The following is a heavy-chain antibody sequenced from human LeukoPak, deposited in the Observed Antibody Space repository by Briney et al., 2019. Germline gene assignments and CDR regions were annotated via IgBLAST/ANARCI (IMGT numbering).Heavy chain of an antibody. J-gene: IGHJ4*02. D-gene: IGHD6-19*01. CDR1: GFTFSSYA. CDR3: ATTWGSSGSFDY. V-gene: IGHV3-23*01. CDR2: ISGSGGST. Sequence: GGSLRLSCAASGFTFSSYAMSWVRQAPGKGLEWVSAISGSGGSTYYADSVKGRFTISRDNSKNTLYLQMNSLRAEDTAVHYCATTWGSSGSFDYWGQGTLVTVSS.